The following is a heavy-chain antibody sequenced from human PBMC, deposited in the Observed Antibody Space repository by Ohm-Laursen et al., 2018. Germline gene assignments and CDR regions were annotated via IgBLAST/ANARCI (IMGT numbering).Heavy chain of an antibody. CDR2: IKQDGSEK. Sequence: GSLRLSCAASGFTFSNYWMSWVRQAPGKGLEWVANIKQDGSEKYYVDSVTGRFTISRDNAKNSLYLQMNSLRAKDTAVYYCFSGPSWEIWGQGTVVTVSS. J-gene: IGHJ3*02. D-gene: IGHD1-26*01. CDR1: GFTFSNYW. CDR3: FSGPSWEI. V-gene: IGHV3-7*01.